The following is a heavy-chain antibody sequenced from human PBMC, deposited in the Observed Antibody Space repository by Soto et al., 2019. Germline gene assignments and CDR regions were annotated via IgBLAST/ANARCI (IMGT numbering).Heavy chain of an antibody. J-gene: IGHJ5*01. CDR2: VSGNNGAS. V-gene: IGHV1-18*04. CDR3: VRDQKYFRVNGNWFDS. Sequence: ASVKVSCKASCYTSADFGISWVRQAPGQGLEWMGWVSGNNGASNPAPKVQGRITMTLDTSTGVSYMALRSLRSDDTAIYYCVRDQKYFRVNGNWFDSWGQGTLVTVS. CDR1: CYTSADFG. D-gene: IGHD2-2*01.